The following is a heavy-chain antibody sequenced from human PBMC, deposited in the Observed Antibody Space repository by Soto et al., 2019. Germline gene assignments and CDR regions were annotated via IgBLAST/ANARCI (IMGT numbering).Heavy chain of an antibody. J-gene: IGHJ4*02. CDR2: ISYDGSNK. V-gene: IGHV3-30*18. D-gene: IGHD6-25*01. CDR1: GFPFSSYT. CDR3: AKVQGGQAPVDY. Sequence: PGGSLRLSCAASGFPFSSYTMHWVRQAPGKGLEWVAVISYDGSNKYYADSVKGRSTISRDNSKNTLSLQMNSLRTEDTAVYYCAKVQGGQAPVDYWGQGTLVTVSS.